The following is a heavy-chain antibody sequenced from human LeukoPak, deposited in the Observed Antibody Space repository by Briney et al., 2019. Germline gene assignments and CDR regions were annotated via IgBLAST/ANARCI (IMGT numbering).Heavy chain of an antibody. CDR2: ISYDGSNK. J-gene: IGHJ4*02. CDR3: ANDMWWWDGIDY. V-gene: IGHV3-30*18. CDR1: GFTFSSYG. Sequence: PGRSLRLSCAASGFTFSSYGMHWVRQAPGKGLEWVAVISYDGSNKYYADSVKGRFTISRDNSKNTLYLQMNSLRAEDTAVYYCANDMWWWDGIDYGGQGTLVTVSS. D-gene: IGHD2-21*01.